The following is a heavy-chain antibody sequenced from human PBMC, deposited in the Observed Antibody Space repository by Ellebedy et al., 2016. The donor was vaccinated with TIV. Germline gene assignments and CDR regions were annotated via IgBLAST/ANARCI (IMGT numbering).Heavy chain of an antibody. CDR3: ARAESGGYAWDY. Sequence: AASVKVSCKASGGTFNNYAISWVRHAPGHGLEWMGGIIPIFGTANYAQKFRGRVTITADESTSAAYMDLSSPRYEDTAVYNCARAESGGYAWDYWGQGTLVTVSS. D-gene: IGHD5-12*01. V-gene: IGHV1-69*13. J-gene: IGHJ4*02. CDR2: IIPIFGTA. CDR1: GGTFNNYA.